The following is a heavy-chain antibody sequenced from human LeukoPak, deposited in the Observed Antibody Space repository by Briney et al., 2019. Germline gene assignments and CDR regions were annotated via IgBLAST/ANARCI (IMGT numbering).Heavy chain of an antibody. J-gene: IGHJ1*01. D-gene: IGHD3-10*01. CDR3: ARRLLWFGELLSFQH. CDR1: GGSFSGYY. Sequence: PSETLSLTCAVYGGSFSGYYWSWIRQPPGKGLEWIGEINHSGSTNYNPSLKSRVTISVDTSKNQFSLKLSSVTAADTAVYYCARRLLWFGELLSFQHWGQGTLVTVSS. V-gene: IGHV4-34*01. CDR2: INHSGST.